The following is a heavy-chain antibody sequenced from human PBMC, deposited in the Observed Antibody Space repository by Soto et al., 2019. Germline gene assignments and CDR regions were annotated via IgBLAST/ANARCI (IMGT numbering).Heavy chain of an antibody. CDR2: IWYDGSNK. V-gene: IGHV3-33*06. D-gene: IGHD3-10*01. J-gene: IGHJ4*02. CDR3: AKNSYYGSGSPIDY. Sequence: GGSLRLSCAASGFTFSSYGMHWVRQAPGKGLEWVAVIWYDGSNKYYADSVKGRFTISRDNSKNTLYLQMNSLRAEDTAVYYCAKNSYYGSGSPIDYWGQGTLVTVS. CDR1: GFTFSSYG.